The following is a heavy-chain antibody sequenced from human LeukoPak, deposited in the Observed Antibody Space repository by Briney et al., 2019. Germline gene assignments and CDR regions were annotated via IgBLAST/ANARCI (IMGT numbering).Heavy chain of an antibody. V-gene: IGHV4-34*01. D-gene: IGHD3-10*01. J-gene: IGHJ5*02. CDR2: INHSGST. CDR3: ARRRRWGSGSYGNWFDP. CDR1: GGSFSGYY. Sequence: SETLSLTCAVYGGSFSGYYWSWIRQPPGNGLEWIGEINHSGSTNYNPSLKSRVTISVDTSKNQFSLKLSSVTAADTAVYYCARRRRWGSGSYGNWFDPWGQGTLVTVSS.